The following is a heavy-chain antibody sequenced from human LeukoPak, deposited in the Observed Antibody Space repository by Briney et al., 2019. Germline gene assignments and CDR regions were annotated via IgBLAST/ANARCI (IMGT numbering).Heavy chain of an antibody. CDR3: ARVGVVFDY. Sequence: PSETLSLTCTLSCHSISSRSYFWGWIRQPPGKGLEWIGSIYYSGITYYNPSLKSRVTISVDTSKNQFSLMLSSVTAADTAVYYCARVGVVFDYWGQGTLVTVSS. D-gene: IGHD3-16*01. J-gene: IGHJ4*02. V-gene: IGHV4-39*01. CDR2: IYYSGIT. CDR1: CHSISSRSYF.